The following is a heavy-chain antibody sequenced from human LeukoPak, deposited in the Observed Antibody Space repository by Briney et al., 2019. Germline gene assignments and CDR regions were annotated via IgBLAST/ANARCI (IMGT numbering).Heavy chain of an antibody. D-gene: IGHD2-2*01. V-gene: IGHV4-34*01. CDR3: GRPFRYCSSTSCSYYYMDV. J-gene: IGHJ6*03. CDR2: INHSGST. CDR1: RFTFSSYG. Sequence: PGGSLRLSCAASRFTFSSYGMHWVRQPPGKGLEWIGEINHSGSTNYNPSLKSRVTISVDTSKNQFSLKLSSVTAADTAVYYCGRPFRYCSSTSCSYYYMDVWGKGTTVTISS.